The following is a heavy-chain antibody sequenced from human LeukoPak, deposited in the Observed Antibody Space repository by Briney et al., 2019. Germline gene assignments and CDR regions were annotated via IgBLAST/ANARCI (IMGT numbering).Heavy chain of an antibody. CDR3: ARDHGHYYDSSGYFY. V-gene: IGHV3-48*01. CDR2: ISSSSSTI. D-gene: IGHD3-22*01. CDR1: GFTFSSYS. J-gene: IGHJ4*02. Sequence: GGSLRLSCAASGFTFSSYSMNWVRQAPGKGLEWVSYISSSSSTIYYADSVKGRFTISRDNAKNSLYLQMNSLRSDDTAVYYCARDHGHYYDSSGYFYWGQGTLVTVS.